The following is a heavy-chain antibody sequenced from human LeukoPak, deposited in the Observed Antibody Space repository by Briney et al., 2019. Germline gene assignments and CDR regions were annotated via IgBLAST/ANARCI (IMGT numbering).Heavy chain of an antibody. Sequence: GGSLRLSCAASGFTFSDYYMSWIRQAPGKGLEWVSYISRSSSYTNYADSVKGRFTISRDNAKNSLYLQMNSLRAEDTAVYYCARDRQSYGYIDAFDIWGQGILVTVSS. D-gene: IGHD5-18*01. J-gene: IGHJ3*02. CDR2: ISRSSSYT. V-gene: IGHV3-11*06. CDR3: ARDRQSYGYIDAFDI. CDR1: GFTFSDYY.